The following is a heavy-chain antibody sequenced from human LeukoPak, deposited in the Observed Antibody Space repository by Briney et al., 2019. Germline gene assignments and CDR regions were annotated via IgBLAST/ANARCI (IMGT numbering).Heavy chain of an antibody. CDR2: ISYSGST. D-gene: IGHD5-12*01. CDR1: GCSISSFY. Sequence: SETLSFTCTVSGCSISSFYWSWILHPPGQGLEWIGYISYSGSTNYNPSLKSRVTISVDTSKHQFSLKLRSVTAADTAVYYCARGGSGYDWFDPWGQGTLVTVSS. J-gene: IGHJ5*02. V-gene: IGHV4-59*01. CDR3: ARGGSGYDWFDP.